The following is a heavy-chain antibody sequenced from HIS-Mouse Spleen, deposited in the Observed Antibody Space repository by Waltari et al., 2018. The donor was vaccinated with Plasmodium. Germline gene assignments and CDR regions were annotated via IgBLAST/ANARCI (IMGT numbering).Heavy chain of an antibody. Sequence: EVQLVESGGGLVQPGGSLRLSCAASGLPFSSYWMHWVRQAPGKGLVWVSRINSDGGSTRYADSVKGRFTISRDNAKNTLYLQMNSLRAEDTAVYYCARTIAAAGTGDAFDIWGQGTMVTVSS. CDR2: INSDGGST. CDR1: GLPFSSYW. J-gene: IGHJ3*02. CDR3: ARTIAAAGTGDAFDI. D-gene: IGHD6-13*01. V-gene: IGHV3-74*01.